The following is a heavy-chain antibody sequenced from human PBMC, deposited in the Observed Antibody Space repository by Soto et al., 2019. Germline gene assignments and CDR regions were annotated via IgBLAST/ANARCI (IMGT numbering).Heavy chain of an antibody. CDR1: GFTFSSYE. J-gene: IGHJ6*02. D-gene: IGHD3-9*01. CDR3: ARDSEHGLRYFDRLHYYGMDV. CDR2: ISSSGSTI. V-gene: IGHV3-48*03. Sequence: EVQLVESGGGLVQPGGSLRLSCAASGFTFSSYEMNWVRQAPGKGLEWVSYISSSGSTIYYADSVKGRFTISRDNAKNSLYLQMNSLRAEDTAVYYCARDSEHGLRYFDRLHYYGMDVWGQGTTVTVSS.